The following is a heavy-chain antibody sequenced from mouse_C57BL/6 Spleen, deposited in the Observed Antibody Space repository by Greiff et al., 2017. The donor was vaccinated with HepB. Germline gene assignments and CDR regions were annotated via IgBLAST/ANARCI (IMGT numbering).Heavy chain of an antibody. V-gene: IGHV2-5*01. CDR3: AKGEFAY. CDR1: GFSLTSYG. Sequence: VQLQQSGPGLVQPSQSLSITCTVSGFSLTSYGVHWVRQSPGKGLEWLGVIWRGGSTDYNAACMSRLSITKDNSKSQVFFKMNSLQADDTAIYYCAKGEFAYWGQGTLVTVSA. J-gene: IGHJ3*01. CDR2: IWRGGST.